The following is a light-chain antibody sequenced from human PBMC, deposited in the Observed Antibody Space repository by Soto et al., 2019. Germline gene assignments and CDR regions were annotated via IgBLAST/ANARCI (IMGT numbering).Light chain of an antibody. V-gene: IGKV3-15*01. CDR1: QSVSSK. CDR2: GAS. Sequence: EIVMTQSPPTLSVSPGERVTLSCRASQSVSSKLAWYQQKPGQAPRLLIYGASTRATDIPARFSGSGSGTEFTLTISSLQSEDFAVYYCQQYNNWPPLTFGPGTKVDIK. CDR3: QQYNNWPPLT. J-gene: IGKJ3*01.